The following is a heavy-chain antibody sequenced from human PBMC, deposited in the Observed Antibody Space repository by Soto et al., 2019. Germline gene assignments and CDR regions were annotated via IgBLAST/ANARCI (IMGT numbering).Heavy chain of an antibody. V-gene: IGHV1-18*01. CDR1: GYTFTSYG. D-gene: IGHD3-22*01. J-gene: IGHJ5*02. CDR3: ARVPSHYYDSSGYYDRGLCFDP. Sequence: GASVKVSCKASGYTFTSYGISWVRQAPGQGLEWMGWISAYNGNTNYAQKLQGRVTMTTDTSTSTAYMELRSLRSDDTAVYYCARVPSHYYDSSGYYDRGLCFDPCGQGTLVTVSS. CDR2: ISAYNGNT.